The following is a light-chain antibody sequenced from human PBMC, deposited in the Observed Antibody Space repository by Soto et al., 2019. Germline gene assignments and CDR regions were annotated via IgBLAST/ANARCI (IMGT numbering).Light chain of an antibody. Sequence: EIIMTQSPATLSVSPGERATLSCRASHSVSTNLAWYQQKPGQAPRLLIYYASTRATGIPARFSGSGSGTEFTLTISSLQSEDFAIYYGQQYNDWPPITFGQGTRLEVK. V-gene: IGKV3-15*01. CDR2: YAS. J-gene: IGKJ5*01. CDR1: HSVSTN. CDR3: QQYNDWPPIT.